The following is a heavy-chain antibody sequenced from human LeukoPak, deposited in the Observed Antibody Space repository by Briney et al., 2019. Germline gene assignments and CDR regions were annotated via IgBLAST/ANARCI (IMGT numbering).Heavy chain of an antibody. CDR3: ARGRTGYQLLPTKKDYSYYYMDV. V-gene: IGHV4-34*01. CDR1: GGSFSGYY. J-gene: IGHJ6*03. Sequence: SETLSLTCGVYGGSFSGYYWSWIRQPPGKGLEWIGEINHSGSTNYNPSLKSRVTISVDTSKNQFSLKLSSVTAADTAVYYCARGRTGYQLLPTKKDYSYYYMDVWDKGTTVTVSS. D-gene: IGHD2-2*01. CDR2: INHSGST.